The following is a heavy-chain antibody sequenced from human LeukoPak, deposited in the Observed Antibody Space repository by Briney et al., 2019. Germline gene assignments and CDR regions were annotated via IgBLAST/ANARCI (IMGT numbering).Heavy chain of an antibody. D-gene: IGHD2-2*01. Sequence: ASVKVSCKASGGTFSSYAISWVRQAPGPGLEWLGGIIPIFGTANYAQKFQGRVTITADKSTSTAYMELSSLRSEDTTVYYCARYSGFDIVVVPAAPSADDAFDIWGQGTMVTVSS. CDR1: GGTFSSYA. V-gene: IGHV1-69*06. CDR2: IIPIFGTA. CDR3: ARYSGFDIVVVPAAPSADDAFDI. J-gene: IGHJ3*02.